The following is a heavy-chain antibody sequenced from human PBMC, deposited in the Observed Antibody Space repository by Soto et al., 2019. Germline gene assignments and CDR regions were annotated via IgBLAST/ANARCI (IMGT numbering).Heavy chain of an antibody. J-gene: IGHJ4*02. CDR3: AARNIVAPY. CDR1: GFTVSSNY. D-gene: IGHD5-12*01. CDR2: IYSGGTT. V-gene: IGHV3-66*01. Sequence: EVQLVESGGGLVQPGESLRLSCVASGFTVSSNYMSWVRQAPGKGLEWVSLIYSGGTTDYADSVKSRFTISRDNSKNTLYLQMNSLRAEDTAVYYCAARNIVAPYWGQGTLVTVSS.